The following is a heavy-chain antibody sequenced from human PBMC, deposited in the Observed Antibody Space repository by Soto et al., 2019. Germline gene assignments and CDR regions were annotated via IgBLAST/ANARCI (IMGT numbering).Heavy chain of an antibody. CDR1: GGSFSVYY. J-gene: IGHJ4*02. CDR2: INHSGST. CDR3: ARGRGRSSSWSDY. D-gene: IGHD6-13*01. V-gene: IGHV4-34*01. Sequence: QVPLQQWGAGLLKPSETLSLTGAVYGGSFSVYYWSRIRQPPGTGLEWIGEINHSGSTNYNPSLKCRVTISVDTAKNQFALKMSSVTAADTAVYYCARGRGRSSSWSDYWGQGALVTVSS.